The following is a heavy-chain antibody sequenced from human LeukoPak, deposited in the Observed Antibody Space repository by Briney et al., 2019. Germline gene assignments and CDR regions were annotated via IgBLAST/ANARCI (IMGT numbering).Heavy chain of an antibody. CDR2: IYYSGST. D-gene: IGHD3-22*01. CDR1: GGSISSGGYY. CDR3: ARVTDSSGYQLDY. J-gene: IGHJ4*02. Sequence: SQTLSLTCTVSGGSISSGGYYWSWIRQHPGKGLEWIGYIYYSGSTYYNPSLKSRVTISVDTSKNQFSLKLSSVTAADTAVYYCARVTDSSGYQLDYWGQGTLVTVSS. V-gene: IGHV4-31*03.